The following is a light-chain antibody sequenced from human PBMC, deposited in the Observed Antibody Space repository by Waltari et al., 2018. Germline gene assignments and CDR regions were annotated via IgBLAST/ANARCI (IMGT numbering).Light chain of an antibody. V-gene: IGKV3-20*01. CDR3: QQYGSSPYT. CDR2: GAS. J-gene: IGKJ2*01. Sequence: EIVLTQSPGPLSLSPGERATLPCRASQSVSSTSLAWYHQKPGQAPRLLIYGASSRATGIPDRFSGSGSGTDFTLTISRLEPEDFAVYYCQQYGSSPYTFGQGTRLQTK. CDR1: QSVSSTS.